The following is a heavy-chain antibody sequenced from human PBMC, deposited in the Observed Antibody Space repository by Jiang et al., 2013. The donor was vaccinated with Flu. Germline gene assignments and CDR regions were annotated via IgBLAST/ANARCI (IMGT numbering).Heavy chain of an antibody. V-gene: IGHV4-39*01. Sequence: TCTVSGGSISSSSYYWGWIRQPPGKGLEWIGSIYYSGSTYYNPSLKSRVTISVDTSKNQFSLKLSSVTAADTAVYYCARGWLQAIDYWGQGTLVTVSS. CDR3: ARGWLQAIDY. J-gene: IGHJ4*02. CDR1: GGSISSSSYY. CDR2: IYYSGST. D-gene: IGHD5-24*01.